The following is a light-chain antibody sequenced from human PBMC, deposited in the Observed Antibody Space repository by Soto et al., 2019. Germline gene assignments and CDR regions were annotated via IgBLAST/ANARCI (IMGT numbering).Light chain of an antibody. Sequence: DIQMTHSPSTLSASVGDRVTITCRASQSISSWLAWYQQKPGKAPKLLIYDASSLESGVPSRFSGSGSGTEFTLTISSLQPDDFATYYCQQYNSYSWTLGQGTKVDIK. CDR2: DAS. V-gene: IGKV1-5*01. CDR3: QQYNSYSWT. J-gene: IGKJ1*01. CDR1: QSISSW.